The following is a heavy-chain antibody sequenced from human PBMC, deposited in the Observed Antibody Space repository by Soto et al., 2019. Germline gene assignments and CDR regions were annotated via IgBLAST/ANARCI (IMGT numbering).Heavy chain of an antibody. Sequence: TGGSLRLSCAASGFTFSSYAMSWVRQAPGKGLEWVSAISGSGGSTYYADSVKGRFTISRDNSKNTLYLQMNSLRAEDTAVYYCAKGIAVAGVLDYWGQGTLVTVSS. CDR3: AKGIAVAGVLDY. CDR2: ISGSGGST. D-gene: IGHD6-19*01. J-gene: IGHJ4*02. V-gene: IGHV3-23*01. CDR1: GFTFSSYA.